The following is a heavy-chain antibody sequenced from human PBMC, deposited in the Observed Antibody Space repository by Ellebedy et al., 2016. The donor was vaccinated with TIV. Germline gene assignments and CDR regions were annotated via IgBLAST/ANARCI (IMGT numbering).Heavy chain of an antibody. J-gene: IGHJ3*02. CDR2: IIPIFGTA. V-gene: IGHV1-69*13. CDR3: ASQYYDFWSGYYERRSDAFDI. D-gene: IGHD3-3*01. CDR1: GGTFGSYA. Sequence: SVKVSXXASGGTFGSYAISWVRQAPGQGLEWMGGIIPIFGTANYAQKFQGRVTITADESTSTAYMELSSLRSEDTAVYYCASQYYDFWSGYYERRSDAFDIWGQGTMVTVSS.